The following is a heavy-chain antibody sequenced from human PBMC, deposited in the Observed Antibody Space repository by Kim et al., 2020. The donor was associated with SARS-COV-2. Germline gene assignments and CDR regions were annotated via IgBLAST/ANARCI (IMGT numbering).Heavy chain of an antibody. V-gene: IGHV4-4*07. CDR1: GASMSNHY. D-gene: IGHD4-17*01. CDR2: IYSSGST. Sequence: SETLSLTCTVSGASMSNHYWNWIRQPAGKGLEWIGRIYSSGSTNYNPSLKSRVTVSLDTSRSQFSLTVSSVTDADTAVYYCARGQTVTYGNNAFDVWGQGSMVTVSS. CDR3: ARGQTVTYGNNAFDV. J-gene: IGHJ3*01.